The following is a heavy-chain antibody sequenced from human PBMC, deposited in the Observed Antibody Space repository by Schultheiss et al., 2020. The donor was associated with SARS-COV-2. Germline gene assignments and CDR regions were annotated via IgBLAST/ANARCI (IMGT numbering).Heavy chain of an antibody. V-gene: IGHV1-2*06. CDR1: GYTLTGYY. Sequence: ASVKVSCKASGYTLTGYYMHWVRQAPGQGLEWMGRINPNSGGTNYAQKFQGRVTMTRDTSISTAYMELSRLRSDDTAVYYCARDQYYDFWSGYYSYYYYGMDVWGQGTTVTVSS. CDR3: ARDQYYDFWSGYYSYYYYGMDV. J-gene: IGHJ6*02. D-gene: IGHD3-3*01. CDR2: INPNSGGT.